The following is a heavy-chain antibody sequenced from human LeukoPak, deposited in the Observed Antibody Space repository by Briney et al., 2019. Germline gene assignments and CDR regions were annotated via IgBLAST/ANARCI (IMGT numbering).Heavy chain of an antibody. D-gene: IGHD3-16*01. Sequence: WASVKVSCKASGGTFSSYAISWVRQAPGQGLEWMGGIIPIFGTANYAQKFQGRVTITADESTTTAYMELSSLRSEDTAVYYCVLRLGESPNDAFDIWGQGTMVTVSS. CDR1: GGTFSSYA. CDR2: IIPIFGTA. V-gene: IGHV1-69*13. J-gene: IGHJ3*02. CDR3: VLRLGESPNDAFDI.